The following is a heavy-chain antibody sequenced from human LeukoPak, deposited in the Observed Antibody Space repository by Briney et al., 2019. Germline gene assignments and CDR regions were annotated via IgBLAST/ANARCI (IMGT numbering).Heavy chain of an antibody. CDR1: GFTFSSSA. CDR2: ISGSGDST. Sequence: PGGSLRLSCAASGFTFSSSAMSWVRQAPGKGLEWVSAISGSGDSTYYADSVKGRFTISRDNTKNTLYLQMNSLRADDTAVFYCAKTRGSMTNFDYWGQGTLVTVSS. CDR3: AKTRGSMTNFDY. J-gene: IGHJ4*02. D-gene: IGHD2-8*01. V-gene: IGHV3-23*01.